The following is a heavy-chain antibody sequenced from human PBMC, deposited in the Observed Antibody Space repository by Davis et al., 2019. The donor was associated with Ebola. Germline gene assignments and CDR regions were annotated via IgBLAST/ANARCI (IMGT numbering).Heavy chain of an antibody. J-gene: IGHJ4*02. CDR2: ISYDGSNK. CDR3: AKDLHSSGWTVDY. V-gene: IGHV3-30*18. D-gene: IGHD6-19*01. Sequence: GESLKIPCAASGFTFSSYGMHWVRQAPGKGLEWVAVISYDGSNKYYADSVKGRFTIPRDNSKNTLYLQMNSLRAEDTAVYYCAKDLHSSGWTVDYWGQGTLVTVSS. CDR1: GFTFSSYG.